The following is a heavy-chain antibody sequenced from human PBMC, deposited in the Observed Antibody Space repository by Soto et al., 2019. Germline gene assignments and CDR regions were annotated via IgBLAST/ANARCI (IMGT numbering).Heavy chain of an antibody. J-gene: IGHJ4*02. V-gene: IGHV3-74*01. Sequence: EVQPVESGGGLVQPGGTLRLSCTASGNTFSISWMHWVRQAPGKGLVWVSRIDRYGSSTGYADSVKGRFTISRDNAKNTLYLQMNSLRVEDTSVYYCAGRHSSNWSYWGQGTLVTGSS. CDR3: AGRHSSNWSY. CDR2: IDRYGSST. CDR1: GNTFSISW. D-gene: IGHD6-13*01.